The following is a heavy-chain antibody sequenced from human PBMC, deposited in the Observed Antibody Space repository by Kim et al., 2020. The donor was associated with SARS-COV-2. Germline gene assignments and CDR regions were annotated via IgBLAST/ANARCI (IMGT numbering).Heavy chain of an antibody. J-gene: IGHJ5*02. CDR1: GGTFSSYA. V-gene: IGHV1-69*04. D-gene: IGHD2-2*02. CDR2: IIPILGIA. CDR3: AGRYCSSTSCYTNKWFDP. Sequence: SVKVSCKASGGTFSSYAISWVRQAPGQGLEWMGRIIPILGIANYAQKFQGRVTITADKSTSTAYMELSSLRSEDTAVYYCAGRYCSSTSCYTNKWFDPWGKGTLVTVSS.